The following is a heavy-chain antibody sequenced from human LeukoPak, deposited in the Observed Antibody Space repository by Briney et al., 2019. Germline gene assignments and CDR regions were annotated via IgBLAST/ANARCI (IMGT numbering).Heavy chain of an antibody. Sequence: GESLKISCKGSGYSFTSYWISWVRQMPGKGLEWMGRIDPSDSSTNYSPSFQGHVTISADKSISTAYLQWSSLKASDTAMYYCASQSTVTRLLFWGQGTTVSVSS. D-gene: IGHD4-17*01. CDR1: GYSFTSYW. CDR2: IDPSDSST. J-gene: IGHJ3*01. CDR3: ASQSTVTRLLF. V-gene: IGHV5-10-1*01.